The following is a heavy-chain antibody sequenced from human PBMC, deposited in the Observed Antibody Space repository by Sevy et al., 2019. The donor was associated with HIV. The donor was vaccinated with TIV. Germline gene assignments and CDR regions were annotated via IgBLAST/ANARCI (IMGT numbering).Heavy chain of an antibody. Sequence: GGSLRLSCAASGFTFNSYWMSWVRQAPGKGLEWVANIKQDGSEKYYVDSVKGRFTISRDNSQNSLFLQMNTLRAEDXXXXXXXXXXXXXXXXXXYYGMDVWGQGTTVTVSS. J-gene: IGHJ6*02. CDR1: GFTFNSYW. CDR3: XXXXXXXXXXXXYYGMDV. V-gene: IGHV3-7*01. CDR2: IKQDGSEK.